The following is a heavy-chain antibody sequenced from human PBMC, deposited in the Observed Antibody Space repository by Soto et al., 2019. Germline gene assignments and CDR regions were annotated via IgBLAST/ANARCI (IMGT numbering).Heavy chain of an antibody. Sequence: VGSLRLSCAASGFTFSSYAMSWVRQARGKGLEWVSAISGSGGSTYYADSVKGRFTISRDNSKNTLYLQMNSLRAEETAVYYCAKEAVYDFWSDVVHWGQGTLVTVSS. CDR1: GFTFSSYA. V-gene: IGHV3-23*01. D-gene: IGHD3-3*01. CDR2: ISGSGGST. CDR3: AKEAVYDFWSDVVH. J-gene: IGHJ4*02.